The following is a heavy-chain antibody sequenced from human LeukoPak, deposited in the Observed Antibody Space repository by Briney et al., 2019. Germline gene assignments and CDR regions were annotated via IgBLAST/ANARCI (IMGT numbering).Heavy chain of an antibody. D-gene: IGHD2-15*01. V-gene: IGHV1-2*02. Sequence: ASVKVSCKASGYTFTDYYMHWLRQAPGQGLEWMGWINPNSGITYYAQTFQGRVTMTWDTSITTAFMELSWLTSDDTAVYYCARGALPCGPPNCYSNWFGPWGQGTLVTVSS. J-gene: IGHJ5*02. CDR1: GYTFTDYY. CDR2: INPNSGIT. CDR3: ARGALPCGPPNCYSNWFGP.